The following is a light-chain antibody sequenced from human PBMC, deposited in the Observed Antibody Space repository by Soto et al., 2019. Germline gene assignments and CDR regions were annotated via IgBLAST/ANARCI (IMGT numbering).Light chain of an antibody. CDR2: GAH. V-gene: IGKV3-20*01. CDR1: QGIRGHY. Sequence: EIVLTQSPGTRSRSQGERATFSCRASQGIRGHYLAWYQQKPGQAPRLLISGAHNRAPGIPDRFSGSESGTDFTLRISRLEPEDFAVYYCQQYGSSVTFGQGTKVEIK. J-gene: IGKJ1*01. CDR3: QQYGSSVT.